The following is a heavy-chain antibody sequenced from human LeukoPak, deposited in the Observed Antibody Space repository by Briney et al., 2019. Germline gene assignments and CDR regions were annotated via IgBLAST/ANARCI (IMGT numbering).Heavy chain of an antibody. D-gene: IGHD3-10*01. CDR1: GGSISSGDYY. Sequence: SETLSLTCTVSGGSISSGDYYWSWIRQPPGKGLEWIGYIYYSGSTYYNPSLKNRVTISVDTSKNQFSLKLSSVTAADTAVYYCARDRITMVRGEAIFDLWGRGTLVTVSS. CDR2: IYYSGST. V-gene: IGHV4-30-4*01. J-gene: IGHJ2*01. CDR3: ARDRITMVRGEAIFDL.